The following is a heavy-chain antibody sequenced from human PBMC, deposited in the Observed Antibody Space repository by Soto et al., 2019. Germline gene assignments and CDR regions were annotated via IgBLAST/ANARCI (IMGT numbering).Heavy chain of an antibody. CDR3: ARDQQWLVRFYFDF. CDR1: GFTFSSYG. D-gene: IGHD6-19*01. Sequence: QVQLVESGGGVVQPGNSLRLSCAASGFTFSSYGMHWVRQARGKGLEWVAVIWYDGSNKYYADSVKGRFTISRDNSKNTLYLQMNSLRAEDTAVYYCARDQQWLVRFYFDFWGQGTLVTVSS. V-gene: IGHV3-33*01. J-gene: IGHJ4*02. CDR2: IWYDGSNK.